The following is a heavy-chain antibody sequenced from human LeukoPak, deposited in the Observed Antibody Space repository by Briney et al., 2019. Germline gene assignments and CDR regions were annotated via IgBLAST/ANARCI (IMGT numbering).Heavy chain of an antibody. D-gene: IGHD1-26*01. Sequence: PGGSLRLSCAASGFTFSNAWMSWVRQAPGKGLEWVGRIKSKTDGGTTDYAAPVKGRFTISRDDSKNTLYLQMNSLKTEDTAVCYCTTKYLVGANFDPWGQGTLVTVSS. V-gene: IGHV3-15*01. CDR2: IKSKTDGGTT. J-gene: IGHJ5*02. CDR1: GFTFSNAW. CDR3: TTKYLVGANFDP.